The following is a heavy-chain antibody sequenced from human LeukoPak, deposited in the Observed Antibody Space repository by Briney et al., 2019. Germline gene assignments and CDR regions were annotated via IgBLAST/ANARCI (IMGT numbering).Heavy chain of an antibody. CDR2: ISSSGSTI. D-gene: IGHD3-10*01. V-gene: IGHV3-48*03. J-gene: IGHJ6*03. CDR3: ARAITMVRGALDRYYYMDV. Sequence: GGALRLSRAASVLTFSSYEMNWVRQAPGKGLEWVSYISSSGSTIYYADSVKGRFTISRDNAKNSLYLQMNSLRAEDTAVYYCARAITMVRGALDRYYYMDVWGKGTTVTISS. CDR1: VLTFSSYE.